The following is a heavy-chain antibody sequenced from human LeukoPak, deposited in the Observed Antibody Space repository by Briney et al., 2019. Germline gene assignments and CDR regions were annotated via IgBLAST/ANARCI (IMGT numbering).Heavy chain of an antibody. CDR1: GFTFSSYN. D-gene: IGHD3-22*01. Sequence: GGSLRLSRAASGFTFSSYNMNWVRQFPGRGLEWVSSISSSSSYIYYTDSVKGRFTISRDNAKNSLYLQMNSLRADDTAVYYCARGGISMIVGNWFDPWGQGTLVTVSS. CDR2: ISSSSSYI. V-gene: IGHV3-21*01. J-gene: IGHJ5*02. CDR3: ARGGISMIVGNWFDP.